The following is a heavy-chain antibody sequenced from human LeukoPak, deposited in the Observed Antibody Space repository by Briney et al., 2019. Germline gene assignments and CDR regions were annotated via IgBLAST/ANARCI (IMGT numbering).Heavy chain of an antibody. CDR3: ARDSPAYGYSGYDFDY. J-gene: IGHJ4*02. CDR1: GFTFSSYA. V-gene: IGHV3-30-3*01. Sequence: PGGSLRLSCAASGFTFSSYAMHWVRQAPGKGLEWVAVISYDGSNKYYADSVKGRFTISRDNAKNSLYLQMNSLRAEDTAVYYCARDSPAYGYSGYDFDYWGQGTLVTVSS. CDR2: ISYDGSNK. D-gene: IGHD5-12*01.